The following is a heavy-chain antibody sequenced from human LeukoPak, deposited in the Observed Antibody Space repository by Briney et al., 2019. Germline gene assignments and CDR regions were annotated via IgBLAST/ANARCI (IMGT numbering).Heavy chain of an antibody. V-gene: IGHV7-4-1*02. CDR2: INTNTGNP. CDR1: GYTFTSFA. D-gene: IGHD3-22*01. J-gene: IGHJ4*02. CDR3: ARGEYYYDSSGSPYFDY. Sequence: VASVKVSCKASGYTFTSFAMNWVRQAPGQGLEWMGWINTNTGNPTYAQGFTGRFVFSLDTSVSTAYLQISSLKAEDTAVYYCARGEYYYDSSGSPYFDYWGQGTLVTVSS.